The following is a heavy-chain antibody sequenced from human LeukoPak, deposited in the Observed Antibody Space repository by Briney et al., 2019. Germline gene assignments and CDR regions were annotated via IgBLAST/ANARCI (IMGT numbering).Heavy chain of an antibody. D-gene: IGHD6-13*01. CDR2: IYYSGST. Sequence: SETLSLTCTVSGGSIRSGDYYWSWIRQHPGKGLEWIGYIYYSGSTYYNPSLKSRVTISVDTSKNQFSLKLSSVTAADTAVYYCAREDSNSWYSFDYWGQGTLVTVSS. CDR3: AREDSNSWYSFDY. V-gene: IGHV4-31*03. CDR1: GGSIRSGDYY. J-gene: IGHJ4*02.